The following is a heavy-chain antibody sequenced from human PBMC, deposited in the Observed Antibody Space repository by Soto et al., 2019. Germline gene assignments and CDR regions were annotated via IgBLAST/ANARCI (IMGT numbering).Heavy chain of an antibody. V-gene: IGHV3-23*01. CDR1: GFTFSSYA. J-gene: IGHJ4*02. CDR2: ISGSGGST. D-gene: IGHD2-21*01. Sequence: GGSLRLSCAASGFTFSSYAMSWVRQAPGKGLEWVSAISGSGGSTYYADSVKGRFTISRDNSKNTLYLQMNSLRAEDTAVYYCAKDTRNCGGDCYSEYFDYWGQGTLVTVSS. CDR3: AKDTRNCGGDCYSEYFDY.